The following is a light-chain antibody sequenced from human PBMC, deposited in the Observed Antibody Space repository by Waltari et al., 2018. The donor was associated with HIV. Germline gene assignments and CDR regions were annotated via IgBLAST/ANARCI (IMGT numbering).Light chain of an antibody. CDR3: CSYAGSSYV. CDR1: SSDVGSYNL. V-gene: IGLV2-23*01. CDR2: EGS. Sequence: QSALTQPASVSGSPGQSLTISCKGTSSDVGSYNLVSWYQQHPGKAPKVMIYEGSKRPSGVSNRFSGSKSGNTASLTISGLQAEDEADYYCCSYAGSSYVFGTGTKVTVL. J-gene: IGLJ1*01.